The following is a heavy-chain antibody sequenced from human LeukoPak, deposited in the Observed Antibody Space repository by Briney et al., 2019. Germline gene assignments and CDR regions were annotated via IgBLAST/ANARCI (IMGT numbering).Heavy chain of an antibody. Sequence: SETLSLTCTVSSGSISSRNYYWGWIRQPPGKGLEWIGNMYYSGSTYYNPSPKSRVTMSVDTSKNQFSLKLSSMTAADTAVYYCARLDWETNAFDIWGQGTMVTVSS. CDR3: ARLDWETNAFDI. V-gene: IGHV4-39*01. CDR2: MYYSGST. J-gene: IGHJ3*02. CDR1: SGSISSRNYY. D-gene: IGHD3-9*01.